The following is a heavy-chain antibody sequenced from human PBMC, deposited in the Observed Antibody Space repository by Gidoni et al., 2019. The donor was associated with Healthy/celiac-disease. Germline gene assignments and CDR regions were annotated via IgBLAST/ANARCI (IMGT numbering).Heavy chain of an antibody. V-gene: IGHV3-66*02. J-gene: IGHJ6*03. CDR1: GFTVSSNY. D-gene: IGHD3-3*01. CDR2: IYSGGSS. CDR3: AILRIPLPGSYYYYYYMDV. Sequence: EVQLVESGGGLVQPGGSLRLSCAASGFTVSSNYRSGVRQAPGKGLEWVSVIYSGGSSYYADSAKGRFTISRDNSKNTLYLQMNSLRAEYTAVYYCAILRIPLPGSYYYYYYMDVWGKGTTVTVSS.